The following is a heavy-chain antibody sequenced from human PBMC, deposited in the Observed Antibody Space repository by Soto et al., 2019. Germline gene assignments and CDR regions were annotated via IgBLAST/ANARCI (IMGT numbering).Heavy chain of an antibody. Sequence: QVQLQESGPGLVKPSETLSLTCTVSGGSISGYYWTWIRQPPGRGLAYIGDIFYTGSTNYNPSLESRVSISVEAAKNQFSLKLTSVTAADTAVYYCARVTTGYSDYWGQGTLVTVSS. CDR2: IFYTGST. V-gene: IGHV4-59*01. CDR3: ARVTTGYSDY. CDR1: GGSISGYY. J-gene: IGHJ4*02. D-gene: IGHD3-9*01.